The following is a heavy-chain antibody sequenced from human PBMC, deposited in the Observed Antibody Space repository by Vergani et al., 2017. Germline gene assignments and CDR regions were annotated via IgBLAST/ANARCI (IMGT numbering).Heavy chain of an antibody. CDR2: IIPIFGTA. CDR3: ARESTINYYDSSGYDPGLFDY. J-gene: IGHJ4*02. Sequence: QVQLVQSGAEVKKPGSSVKVSCKASGGTFSSYAISWVRQAPGQGLEWMGRIIPIFGTANYAQKFQGRVTITADESTGTAYRERSSLRSEDTAVYYCARESTINYYDSSGYDPGLFDYWGQGTLVTVSS. D-gene: IGHD3-22*01. CDR1: GGTFSSYA. V-gene: IGHV1-69*18.